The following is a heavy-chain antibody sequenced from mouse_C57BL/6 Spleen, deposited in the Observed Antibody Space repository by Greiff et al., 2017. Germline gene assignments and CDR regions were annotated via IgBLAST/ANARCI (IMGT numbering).Heavy chain of an antibody. CDR1: GYTFTSYW. V-gene: IGHV1-52*01. CDR3: ARGGYGSSSYAMDD. J-gene: IGHJ4*01. Sequence: VQLQQPGAELVRPGSSVKLSCKASGYTFTSYWMHWVKPRPIQGLEWIGNIEPSDSATHYNQKFKDKATFTVDKASSTAYMQLSRLTSEDSAVYYCARGGYGSSSYAMDDWGQGTSVTVSS. CDR2: IEPSDSAT. D-gene: IGHD1-1*01.